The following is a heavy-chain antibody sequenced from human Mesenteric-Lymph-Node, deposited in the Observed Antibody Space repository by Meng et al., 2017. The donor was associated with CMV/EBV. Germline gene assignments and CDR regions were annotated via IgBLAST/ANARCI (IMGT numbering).Heavy chain of an antibody. Sequence: SETLSLTCTVSGGSISSYYWSWIRQPPGKGLEWIGYIYYSGSTNYSPSLKSRVTISVDTSKNQFSLKLSSVTAADTAVYYCARELRGYDYVWGSYRYTRYFDYWGQGTLVTVSS. CDR3: ARELRGYDYVWGSYRYTRYFDY. V-gene: IGHV4-59*01. CDR2: IYYSGST. D-gene: IGHD3-16*02. J-gene: IGHJ4*02. CDR1: GGSISSYY.